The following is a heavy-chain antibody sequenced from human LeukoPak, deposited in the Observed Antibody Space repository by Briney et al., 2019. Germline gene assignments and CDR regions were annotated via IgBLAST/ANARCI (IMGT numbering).Heavy chain of an antibody. J-gene: IGHJ4*02. D-gene: IGHD3-22*01. CDR1: GYSFTSYW. Sequence: GESLKISCKGSGYSFTSYWIGWVRQIPGKGLESMGIIYPGDSDTRYSRSFQGQVTISADKSISTAYLQWSSLKASDTAMYYCARTYYYDSSGYYSYYFDYWGQGTLVTVSS. CDR3: ARTYYYDSSGYYSYYFDY. V-gene: IGHV5-51*01. CDR2: IYPGDSDT.